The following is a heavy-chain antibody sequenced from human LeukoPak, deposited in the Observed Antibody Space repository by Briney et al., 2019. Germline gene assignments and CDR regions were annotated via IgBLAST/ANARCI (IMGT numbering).Heavy chain of an antibody. CDR3: ARDSAGNQYSSGNFDL. CDR1: GFTFSSYA. J-gene: IGHJ4*02. Sequence: TGGSLRLSCAASGFTFSSYAMSWVRQAPGKGLEWVSAISGSGGSTYYADSVKGRFTISRDNSNNTVFLEMNSLTADGTAVYFCARDSAGNQYSSGNFDLWGQGTLVTVSS. D-gene: IGHD3-10*01. V-gene: IGHV3-23*01. CDR2: ISGSGGST.